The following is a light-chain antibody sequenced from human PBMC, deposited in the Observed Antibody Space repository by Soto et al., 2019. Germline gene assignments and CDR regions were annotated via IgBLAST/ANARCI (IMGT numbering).Light chain of an antibody. Sequence: DIQMTQSPSSLSAPVGDRVTITCRASQSIATYFNWYQQKPGKAPRLLIYGTSSLQSGVPSRFSGSGSGTDFTLSISSLQPEDFATYFCQQFKSGTWTFGQGTKVEVK. CDR2: GTS. CDR3: QQFKSGTWT. V-gene: IGKV1-39*01. J-gene: IGKJ1*01. CDR1: QSIATY.